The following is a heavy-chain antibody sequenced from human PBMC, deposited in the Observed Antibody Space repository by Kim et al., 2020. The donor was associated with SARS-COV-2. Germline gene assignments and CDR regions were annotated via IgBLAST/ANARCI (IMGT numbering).Heavy chain of an antibody. J-gene: IGHJ6*02. CDR1: GFTFTSSA. D-gene: IGHD2-2*02. Sequence: SVKVSCKASGFTFTSSAVQWVRQARGQRLEWIGWIVVGSGNTNYAQKFQERVTITRDMSTSTAYMELSSLRSEDTAVYYCAASASVPAAILYGMDVWGQGTTVTVSS. V-gene: IGHV1-58*01. CDR2: IVVGSGNT. CDR3: AASASVPAAILYGMDV.